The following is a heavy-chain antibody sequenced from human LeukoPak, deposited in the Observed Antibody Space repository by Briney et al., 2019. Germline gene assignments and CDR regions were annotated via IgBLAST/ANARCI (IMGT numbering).Heavy chain of an antibody. D-gene: IGHD3-10*01. CDR1: GFTFSSYA. J-gene: IGHJ4*02. CDR2: IRYDGSNK. V-gene: IGHV3-30*02. Sequence: GGSLRLSCAASGFTFSSYAMHWVRQAPGKGLEWVAFIRYDGSNKYYADSVKGRFTISRDNSKNTLYLQMNSLRAEDTAVYYCARRRNLVFDYWGQGTLVTVSS. CDR3: ARRRNLVFDY.